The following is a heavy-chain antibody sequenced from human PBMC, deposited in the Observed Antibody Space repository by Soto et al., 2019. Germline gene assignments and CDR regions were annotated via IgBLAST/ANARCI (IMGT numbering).Heavy chain of an antibody. CDR1: CGSISSYY. CDR2: IYYSGST. Sequence: PSETLSLTCTGSCGSISSYYWSWIRQPPGKGLEWIGYIYYSGSTNYNPSLKSRVTISVDTSKNQFSLKLTSVTAADTAVYYCARDKITGLFDYWGQGTLVTVS. J-gene: IGHJ4*02. D-gene: IGHD2-8*02. V-gene: IGHV4-59*12. CDR3: ARDKITGLFDY.